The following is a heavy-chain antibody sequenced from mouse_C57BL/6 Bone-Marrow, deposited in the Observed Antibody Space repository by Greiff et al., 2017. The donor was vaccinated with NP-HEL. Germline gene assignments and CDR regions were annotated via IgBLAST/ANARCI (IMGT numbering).Heavy chain of an antibody. CDR1: GYTFTSYG. D-gene: IGHD3-3*01. V-gene: IGHV1-81*01. J-gene: IGHJ1*03. CDR2: IYPRSGNT. CDR3: ARGGPGWYFDV. Sequence: QVQLQQSGAELARPGASVKLSCKASGYTFTSYGISWVKQRTGQGLEWIGEIYPRSGNTYYNEKFKGKATLTADKSSSTAYMELRSPTSEDSAVYFCARGGPGWYFDVWGTGTTVTVSS.